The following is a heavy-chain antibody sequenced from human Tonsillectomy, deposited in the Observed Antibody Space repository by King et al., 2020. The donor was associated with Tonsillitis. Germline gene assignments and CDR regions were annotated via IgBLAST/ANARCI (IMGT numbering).Heavy chain of an antibody. J-gene: IGHJ2*01. CDR3: AREGGSFRHFDL. D-gene: IGHD2/OR15-2a*01. Sequence: VQLVESGAEVKEPGASLKVSCKASGYSFTNYYMHWVRQAPGQRLEWMGLINPSGTGTGYAQNFQGRITMTRDMSTGTDYMELSSLRSDDMAVYYCAREGGSFRHFDLWGRGTLVTVSS. CDR1: GYSFTNYY. CDR2: INPSGTGT. V-gene: IGHV1-46*01.